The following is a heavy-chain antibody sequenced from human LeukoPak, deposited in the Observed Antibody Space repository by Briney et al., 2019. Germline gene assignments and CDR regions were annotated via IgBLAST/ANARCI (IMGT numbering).Heavy chain of an antibody. J-gene: IGHJ4*02. V-gene: IGHV4-4*07. CDR1: GGSISSYY. Sequence: SETLSLTCTVSGGSISSYYWSWVRQPAGKGLEWIGRIYTSGSTNYNPSLKSRVTVPLDTSKNQFSLKLSSVTAADTAVYYCARGSYDVLTGYSTFGEYWGQGTLLTVSS. D-gene: IGHD3-9*01. CDR2: IYTSGST. CDR3: ARGSYDVLTGYSTFGEY.